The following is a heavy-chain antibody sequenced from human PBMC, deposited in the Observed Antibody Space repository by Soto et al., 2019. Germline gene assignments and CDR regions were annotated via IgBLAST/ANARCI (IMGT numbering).Heavy chain of an antibody. CDR3: AKARCSTTNCYVPDY. V-gene: IGHV3-23*01. D-gene: IGHD2-2*01. Sequence: EVQLLESGGDLVQPGGSLRLSCAASGFTFSTYTMSWVRQAPGKGLEWVSAISGSGGSPSYADSVQGRITISRDNPKNTRYLPMNSLRVEDTDMYYCAKARCSTTNCYVPDYWGQGTLVTVSS. CDR2: ISGSGGSP. CDR1: GFTFSTYT. J-gene: IGHJ4*02.